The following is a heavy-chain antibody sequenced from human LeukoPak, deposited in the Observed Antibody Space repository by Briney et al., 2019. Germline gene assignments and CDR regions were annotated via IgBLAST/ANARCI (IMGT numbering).Heavy chain of an antibody. D-gene: IGHD2-2*02. V-gene: IGHV4-34*01. CDR2: INHSGST. J-gene: IGHJ5*02. Sequence: SETLSLTCAVYGGSFSGYYWSLIRQPPGKGLEWIGEINHSGSTNYNPSLKSRVTISVDTSKNQFSLKLSSVTAADTAVYYCARAPPSIVVVPAAIRRLNWFDPWGQGTLVTVSS. CDR1: GGSFSGYY. CDR3: ARAPPSIVVVPAAIRRLNWFDP.